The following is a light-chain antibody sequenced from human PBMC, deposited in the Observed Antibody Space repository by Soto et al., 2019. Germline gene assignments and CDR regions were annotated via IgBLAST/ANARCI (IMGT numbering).Light chain of an antibody. CDR3: QQYNSSPVT. Sequence: DIQMTQSPSTLSASVGDRVTITCRASQSISSWLAWYQQKPGKAPKLLIYDASSLESGVPSRFSGSGSGTEFTLTISSLQPDDCATNYCQQYNSSPVTCGQGTKVDIK. CDR2: DAS. J-gene: IGKJ1*01. V-gene: IGKV1-5*01. CDR1: QSISSW.